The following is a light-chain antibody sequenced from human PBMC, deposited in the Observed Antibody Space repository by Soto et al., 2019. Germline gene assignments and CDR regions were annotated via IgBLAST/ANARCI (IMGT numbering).Light chain of an antibody. V-gene: IGKV1-39*01. CDR1: EDIHLF. J-gene: IGKJ1*01. CDR3: QQSFTTPRT. Sequence: IQRTQSPSSLSSSVGDTVTTICRASEDIHLFLNWYQQQPGKAPQVLIDAASHLQRGVPSRFSGSGSETYFTLTSSSLQPEDFATYYCQQSFTTPRTFGQGTKVEIK. CDR2: AAS.